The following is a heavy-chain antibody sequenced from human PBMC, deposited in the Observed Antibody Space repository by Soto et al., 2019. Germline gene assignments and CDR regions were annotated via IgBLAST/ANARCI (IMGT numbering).Heavy chain of an antibody. CDR2: INSDGSTT. CDR1: GFTFSTYW. J-gene: IGHJ6*02. CDR3: ARDAYYDLGV. V-gene: IGHV3-74*01. Sequence: EVQLVESGGGLVQPGGSMRLSRAASGFTFSTYWLHWVRQAPGKGRVWVSRINSDGSTTNYADSVTGRFTIYRDTPKNTLYRQMNSLRAEDTAVYYCARDAYYDLGVWGQGTTVTVSS.